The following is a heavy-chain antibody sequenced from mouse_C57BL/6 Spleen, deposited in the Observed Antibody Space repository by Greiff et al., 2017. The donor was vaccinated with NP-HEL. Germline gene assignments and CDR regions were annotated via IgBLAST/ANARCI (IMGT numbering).Heavy chain of an antibody. CDR1: GYAFSSYW. J-gene: IGHJ2*01. CDR2: IYPGDGDT. Sequence: LKQSGASVKISCKASGYAFSSYWMNWVKQRPGKGLEWIGQIYPGDGDTNYNGKFKGKATLTADKSSSTAYMQLSSLTSEDSAVYFCARYELDYFDYWGQGTTLTVSS. V-gene: IGHV1-80*01. D-gene: IGHD4-1*01. CDR3: ARYELDYFDY.